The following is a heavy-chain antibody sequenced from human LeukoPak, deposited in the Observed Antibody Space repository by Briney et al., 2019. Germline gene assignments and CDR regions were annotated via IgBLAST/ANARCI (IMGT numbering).Heavy chain of an antibody. CDR2: INHSGST. CDR1: GGSFSGYY. CDR3: ARAQELVEIQLWTEVGWFDP. J-gene: IGHJ5*02. D-gene: IGHD5-18*01. Sequence: SETLSLTCAVYGGSFSGYYWSWIRQPPGKGLEWIGEINHSGSTNYNPSLKSRVTISVDTSKNQFSLKLSSVTAADTAVYYCARAQELVEIQLWTEVGWFDPWGQGTLVTVSS. V-gene: IGHV4-34*01.